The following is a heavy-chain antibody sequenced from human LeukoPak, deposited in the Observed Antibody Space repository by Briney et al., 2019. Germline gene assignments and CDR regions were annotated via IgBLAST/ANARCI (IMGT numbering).Heavy chain of an antibody. D-gene: IGHD6-13*01. V-gene: IGHV3-23*01. Sequence: GGSLRLSCAASGFTFSSYAMSWVRQAQGKGLEWDSAISGSGGSTYYADSVKGRFTISGDNSKNTLYLQMNSLRAEDTAVYYCAKVTRRIAAAGTIDYWGQGTLVTVSS. CDR3: AKVTRRIAAAGTIDY. CDR2: ISGSGGST. CDR1: GFTFSSYA. J-gene: IGHJ4*02.